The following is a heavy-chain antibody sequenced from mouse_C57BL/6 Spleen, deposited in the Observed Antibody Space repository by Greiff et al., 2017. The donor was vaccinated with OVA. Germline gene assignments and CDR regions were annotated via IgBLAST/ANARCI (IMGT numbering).Heavy chain of an antibody. Sequence: QVQLQQSGAELVRPGTSVKVSCKASGYAFTNYLIEWVKQRPGQGLEWIGVINPGSGGTNYNEKFKGKATLTADKSSSTAYMQLSSLTSEDSAVYFCARSGTPVVVDYYAMDYWGQGTSVTVSS. CDR2: INPGSGGT. D-gene: IGHD1-1*01. CDR1: GYAFTNYL. CDR3: ARSGTPVVVDYYAMDY. V-gene: IGHV1-54*01. J-gene: IGHJ4*01.